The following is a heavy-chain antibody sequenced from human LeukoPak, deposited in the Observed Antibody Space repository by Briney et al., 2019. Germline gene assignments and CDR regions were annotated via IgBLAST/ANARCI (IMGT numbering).Heavy chain of an antibody. V-gene: IGHV3-23*01. J-gene: IGHJ4*02. CDR1: AFTFRSYA. Sequence: PGGSLRLSCAASAFTFRSYAMSWVRQAGGKGLEWGSAISGSGGSTYYADSVKGRFTISRDNSKNTLYLQTSSLRAEDTAVYYCAKPKDNSLYCFDYWGQGTLVTVSS. D-gene: IGHD1-20*01. CDR2: ISGSGGST. CDR3: AKPKDNSLYCFDY.